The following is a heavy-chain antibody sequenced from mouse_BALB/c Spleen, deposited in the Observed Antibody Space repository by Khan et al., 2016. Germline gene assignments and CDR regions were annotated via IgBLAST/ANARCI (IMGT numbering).Heavy chain of an antibody. CDR1: GFSLTGYG. V-gene: IGHV2-6-7*01. D-gene: IGHD1-1*02. CDR2: IWGDGST. CDR3: ARVWGDY. J-gene: IGHJ4*01. Sequence: VQLEESGPGLVAPSQTLSITCTVSGFSLTGYGVYWGRQSPRKGPEWLGMIWGDGSTDYHSSLKARVSISKDNSKRQVFLRMNTLQTDDTARYYCARVWGDYWGQGTSVTVSS.